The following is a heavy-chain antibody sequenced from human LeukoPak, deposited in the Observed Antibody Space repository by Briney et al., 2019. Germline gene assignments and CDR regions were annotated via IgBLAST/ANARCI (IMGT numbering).Heavy chain of an antibody. D-gene: IGHD5-24*01. CDR1: GGSISSGGYS. CDR3: ASLRDGYNLIDY. V-gene: IGHV4-30-4*07. Sequence: KPSETLSLTCAVSGGSISSGGYSWSWIRQPPGKGLEWIGYIYYSGSTYYNPSLKSRVTISVDTSKNQFSLKLSSVTAADTAVYYCASLRDGYNLIDYWGQGTLVTVSS. CDR2: IYYSGST. J-gene: IGHJ4*02.